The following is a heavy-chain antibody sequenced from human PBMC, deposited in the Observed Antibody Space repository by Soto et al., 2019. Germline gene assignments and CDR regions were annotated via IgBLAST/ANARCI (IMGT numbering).Heavy chain of an antibody. J-gene: IGHJ4*02. CDR3: ATRSPAFDY. V-gene: IGHV1-18*01. Sequence: VPEVKKPGASVKVSCKTSGYTFTSFGISWVRQAPGQGLEWMGWITTDKGKTNYAQKFQGRVTMTTDTSTSTAYMELRSLRSHDTAVYYCATRSPAFDYWGQGTLVTVSS. CDR2: ITTDKGKT. CDR1: GYTFTSFG.